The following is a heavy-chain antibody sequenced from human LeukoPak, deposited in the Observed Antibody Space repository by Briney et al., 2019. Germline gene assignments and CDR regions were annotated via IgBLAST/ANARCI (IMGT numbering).Heavy chain of an antibody. J-gene: IGHJ4*02. CDR2: IYSGGST. CDR3: ARGVPYDSWSGPHYSDY. V-gene: IGHV3-53*01. CDR1: GFTVSSNY. Sequence: GGSLRLSCAASGFTVSSNYMSWVRQAPGKGLEWVSVIYSGGSTYYADSVKGRFTISRDNSKNTVYLQMNSLRAEDTAVYYCARGVPYDSWSGPHYSDYWGQGTLVTVSS. D-gene: IGHD3-3*01.